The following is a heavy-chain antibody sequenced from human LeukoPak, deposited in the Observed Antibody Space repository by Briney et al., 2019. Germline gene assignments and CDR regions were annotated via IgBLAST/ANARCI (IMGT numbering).Heavy chain of an antibody. CDR2: IYYSGST. Sequence: SETLSLTCSVSGDSISTSSYYWGWIRQPPGKGLEWIGTIYYSGSTNYNPSLKSRVTISVDTSKNQFSLKLSSVTAADTAVYYCARDYYGSGYIDYWGQGTLVTVSS. CDR1: GDSISTSSYY. J-gene: IGHJ4*02. CDR3: ARDYYGSGYIDY. D-gene: IGHD3-10*01. V-gene: IGHV4-39*07.